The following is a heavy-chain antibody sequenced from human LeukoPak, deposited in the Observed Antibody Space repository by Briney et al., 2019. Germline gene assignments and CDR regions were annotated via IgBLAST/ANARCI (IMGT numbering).Heavy chain of an antibody. Sequence: GASVKVSCKASGYTFPDYGISWVRQAPGQGLEWMGWISAYNGNTNYAQNFQGRVTMTTDTSTSTAYMELRSLRSDDTAVYFCARGRGDRTRHLDYWGQGTLVTVSS. CDR1: GYTFPDYG. D-gene: IGHD3-10*01. CDR3: ARGRGDRTRHLDY. J-gene: IGHJ4*02. CDR2: ISAYNGNT. V-gene: IGHV1-18*01.